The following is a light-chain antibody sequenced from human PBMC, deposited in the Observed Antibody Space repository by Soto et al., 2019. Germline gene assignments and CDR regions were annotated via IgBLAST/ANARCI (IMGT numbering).Light chain of an antibody. CDR1: QDISNL. CDR2: AAS. Sequence: DIQMTQSPSSLSASVGDRVTITCQATQDISNLLNWYQQKPGKAPKLLIYAASSLQSGVPSRFSGSGSGTEFTLTISSLQPEDFATYYCQQLNSYLTFGQGTRLEIK. CDR3: QQLNSYLT. V-gene: IGKV1-17*01. J-gene: IGKJ5*01.